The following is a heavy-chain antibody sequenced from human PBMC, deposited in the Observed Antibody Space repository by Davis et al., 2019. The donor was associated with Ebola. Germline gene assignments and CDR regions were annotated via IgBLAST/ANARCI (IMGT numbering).Heavy chain of an antibody. Sequence: MPSETLSLTCTVSGGSISSSSYYWGWLRQPPGNGLEWIGSIYYSGSTYYNPSLKSRVTISVDTSKNQFSLKLSSVTAADTAVYYCARPAHLYSSSWYWFDPWGQGTLVTVSS. CDR2: IYYSGST. CDR1: GGSISSSSYY. D-gene: IGHD6-13*01. J-gene: IGHJ5*02. CDR3: ARPAHLYSSSWYWFDP. V-gene: IGHV4-39*01.